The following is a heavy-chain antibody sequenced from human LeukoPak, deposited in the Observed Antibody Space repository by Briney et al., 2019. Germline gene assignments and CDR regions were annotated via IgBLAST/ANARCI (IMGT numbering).Heavy chain of an antibody. J-gene: IGHJ4*02. V-gene: IGHV3-23*01. CDR2: ISGSGGST. CDR3: ARNYYYDSSGPHY. CDR1: GFTFSSYA. Sequence: GGSLRLSCAASGFTFSSYAMSWVRQAPGKGLEWVSAISGSGGSTYYADSVKGRFTISRDNSKNTLYLQMNSLRAEDTAVYYCARNYYYDSSGPHYWGQGTLVTVSS. D-gene: IGHD3-22*01.